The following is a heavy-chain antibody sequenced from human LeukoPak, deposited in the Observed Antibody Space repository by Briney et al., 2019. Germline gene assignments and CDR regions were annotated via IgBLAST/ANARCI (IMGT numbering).Heavy chain of an antibody. J-gene: IGHJ4*02. CDR3: ARHVYCTNGICSDY. Sequence: GASVKVSCRTSGYTFAGYFVHWVRQAPGQGLEWMGWINPNSGGTNYTQKFQGRVTITRDTSITTAYMELSRLTSDDTAVYYCARHVYCTNGICSDYWGQGTLVIVSS. D-gene: IGHD2-8*01. CDR2: INPNSGGT. CDR1: GYTFAGYF. V-gene: IGHV1-2*02.